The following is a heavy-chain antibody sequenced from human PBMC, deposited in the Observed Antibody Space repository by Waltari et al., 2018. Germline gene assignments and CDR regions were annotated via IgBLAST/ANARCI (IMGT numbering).Heavy chain of an antibody. D-gene: IGHD3-22*01. CDR3: ARDCGYYDCSGYYSNWYFDL. V-gene: IGHV1-69*01. CDR2: IIPIFGTA. Sequence: QVQLVQSGAEVKKPGSSVKVSCKASGGTFSSYAISWVRQAPGQGLEWMGGIIPIFGTANYAQKFQGRVTITADESTSTAYMELSSLRSEDTAVYYCARDCGYYDCSGYYSNWYFDLWGRGTLVTVSS. J-gene: IGHJ2*01. CDR1: GGTFSSYA.